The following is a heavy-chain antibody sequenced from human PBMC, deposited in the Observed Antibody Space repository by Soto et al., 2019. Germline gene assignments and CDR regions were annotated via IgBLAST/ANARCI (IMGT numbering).Heavy chain of an antibody. CDR1: GFTFNYYW. CDR3: ARVEQLYNADY. Sequence: GGSLRLSCAASGFTFNYYWMYWVRQAPGKGLVWVSRINSDGSSTTYADSVKGRFTISRDNAKNTLYLQMNSLRAEDTAVYYCARVEQLYNADYWGQGTLVTVSS. CDR2: INSDGSST. J-gene: IGHJ4*02. D-gene: IGHD1-1*01. V-gene: IGHV3-74*01.